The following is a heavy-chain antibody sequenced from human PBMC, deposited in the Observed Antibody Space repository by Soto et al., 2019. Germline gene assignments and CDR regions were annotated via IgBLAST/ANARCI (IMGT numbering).Heavy chain of an antibody. CDR2: ISYGGST. V-gene: IGHV4-31*03. D-gene: IGHD5-18*01. Sequence: VPLPESGPGLVTPSQTLSLTCTVSGGSINSGGYCWSWIRQHPGKGLDWIGCISYGGSTSYNPSLKSRVTISVDTSKNQFSLKLTSVTAAETAVYYCSRGILVWGQGALITVSS. CDR1: GGSINSGGYC. CDR3: SRGILV. J-gene: IGHJ4*02.